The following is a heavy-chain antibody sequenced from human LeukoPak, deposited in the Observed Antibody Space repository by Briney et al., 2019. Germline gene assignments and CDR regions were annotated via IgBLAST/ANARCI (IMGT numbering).Heavy chain of an antibody. CDR3: ARANQYYYMDV. Sequence: SETLSLTCTVSGGSISSYYWSWIRQPPGKGLEWIGEIYHSGSTNYNPSLKSRVTISVDKSKNQFSLKLSSVTAADTAVYYCARANQYYYMDVWGKGTTVTVSS. CDR2: IYHSGST. V-gene: IGHV4-59*12. J-gene: IGHJ6*03. CDR1: GGSISSYY.